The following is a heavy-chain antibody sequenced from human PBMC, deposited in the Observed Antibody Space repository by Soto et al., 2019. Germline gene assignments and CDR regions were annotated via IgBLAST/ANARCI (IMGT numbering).Heavy chain of an antibody. Sequence: AASVKVSCKASGGTFSSYAISWVRQAPGQGLEWMGGIIPIFGTANYAQKFQGRVTITADESTSTAYMELSRLRSEDTAVYYCAILIAGAADYYYYYGMDVLGQGATGTVAS. CDR1: GGTFSSYA. D-gene: IGHD6-19*01. J-gene: IGHJ6*02. V-gene: IGHV1-69*13. CDR2: IIPIFGTA. CDR3: AILIAGAADYYYYYGMDV.